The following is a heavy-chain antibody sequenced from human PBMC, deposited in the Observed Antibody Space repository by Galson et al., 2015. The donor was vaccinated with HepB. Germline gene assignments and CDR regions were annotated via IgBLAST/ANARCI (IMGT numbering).Heavy chain of an antibody. CDR3: ARDLRPHCGTRRYLTFDY. CDR2: ISTSSDYT. J-gene: IGHJ4*02. V-gene: IGHV3-11*06. Sequence: SLRLSCAASGFRFSDYYMAWIRQAPGKGLEWISYISTSSDYTNYADSVKGRFTISRDNAQNSLFLQMNTLRVEDTAVYYCARDLRPHCGTRRYLTFDYWGQGILVTVSS. CDR1: GFRFSDYY. D-gene: IGHD2-21*01.